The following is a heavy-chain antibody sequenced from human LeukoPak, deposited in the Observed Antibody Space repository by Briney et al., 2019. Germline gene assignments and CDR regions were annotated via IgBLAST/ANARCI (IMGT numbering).Heavy chain of an antibody. V-gene: IGHV1-69*13. D-gene: IGHD6-13*01. Sequence: VASVKVSCKASGGTFSSYAISWVRQAPGQGLEWMGGIIPIFGTANYAQKFQGRVTITADESTSTAYMELSSLRSEDTAVYYCASIAAAGTYFQHWGQGTLVTVSS. CDR2: IIPIFGTA. CDR3: ASIAAAGTYFQH. J-gene: IGHJ1*01. CDR1: GGTFSSYA.